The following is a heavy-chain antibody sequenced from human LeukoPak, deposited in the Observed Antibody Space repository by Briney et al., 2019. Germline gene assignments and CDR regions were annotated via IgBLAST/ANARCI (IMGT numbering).Heavy chain of an antibody. V-gene: IGHV1-2*02. Sequence: RASVKVSCEASGYTFTGYYMHWVRQAPGQGLEWMGWINPNSGGTNYAQKFQGRVTMTRDTSISTAYMELSRLRSDDTAVYYCARDWDNSSGWYEGWFDPWGQGTLVTVSS. CDR1: GYTFTGYY. D-gene: IGHD6-19*01. CDR2: INPNSGGT. J-gene: IGHJ5*02. CDR3: ARDWDNSSGWYEGWFDP.